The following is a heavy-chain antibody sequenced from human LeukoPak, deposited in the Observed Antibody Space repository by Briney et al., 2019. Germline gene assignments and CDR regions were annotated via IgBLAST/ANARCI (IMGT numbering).Heavy chain of an antibody. CDR3: ARMYSGTSYYFDF. CDR1: GVSISDYH. Sequence: SQTLSLTCSVSGVSISDYHWIWIRQPPAKGLEWMGYFSYSGSTRYNPSLKSRVTMSVDTSKNQFSLRLISVAAADTAVYYCARMYSGTSYYFDFWGQGTLVTVSS. D-gene: IGHD1-26*01. J-gene: IGHJ4*02. V-gene: IGHV4-59*01. CDR2: FSYSGST.